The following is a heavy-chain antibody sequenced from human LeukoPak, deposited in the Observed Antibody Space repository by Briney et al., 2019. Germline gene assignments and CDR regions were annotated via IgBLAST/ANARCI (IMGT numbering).Heavy chain of an antibody. CDR2: VSGGGDNT. CDR3: AKRRRPTGGDYDH. D-gene: IGHD2-21*01. Sequence: PGGSLRLSCVASGFTLSNYGVGWVRQAPGKGLEWVSDVSGGGDNTYYADFVKGRFTISRDNSKNTVYLQINTLRAEDTAIYYCAKRRRPTGGDYDHWGQGTLVTVSS. V-gene: IGHV3-23*01. CDR1: GFTLSNYG. J-gene: IGHJ4*02.